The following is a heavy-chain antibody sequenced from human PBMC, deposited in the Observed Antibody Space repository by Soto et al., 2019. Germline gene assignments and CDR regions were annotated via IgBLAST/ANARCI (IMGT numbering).Heavy chain of an antibody. D-gene: IGHD2-2*01. CDR1: GLTFSSYP. V-gene: IGHV3-23*01. CDR2: ISGSGGST. Sequence: EVQLLESGGGLVQPWGSLSLSSAASGLTFSSYPMSWVRQAPGKGLEWVSAISGSGGSTYYADSEKGRFTVSRDNSKNTLYLQMNSLRAEDTAVYYCAKLPYQLLSINWFGPWGQGTLVTVSS. CDR3: AKLPYQLLSINWFGP. J-gene: IGHJ5*02.